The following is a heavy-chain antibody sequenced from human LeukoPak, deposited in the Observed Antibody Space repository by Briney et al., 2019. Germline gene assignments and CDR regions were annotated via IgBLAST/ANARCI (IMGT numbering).Heavy chain of an antibody. CDR2: IYSGGST. D-gene: IGHD3-22*01. Sequence: GGSLGLSCAASGFTVSSNYMSWVREAPGRGLEWGSVIYSGGSTYYADSVKCRFTISRDNSKNTLYLQMNSLRAEDTAVFYCARGNYYGSSGYYLDCWGQGTLVTVSS. CDR1: GFTVSSNY. J-gene: IGHJ4*02. CDR3: ARGNYYGSSGYYLDC. V-gene: IGHV3-53*01.